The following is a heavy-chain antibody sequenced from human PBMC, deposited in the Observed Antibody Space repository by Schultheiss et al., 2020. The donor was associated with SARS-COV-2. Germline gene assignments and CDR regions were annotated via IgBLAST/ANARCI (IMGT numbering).Heavy chain of an antibody. CDR3: ARAGGAIFGVVILDY. CDR1: GYTFTGYY. CDR2: INPNSGGT. J-gene: IGHJ4*02. V-gene: IGHV1-2*02. D-gene: IGHD3-3*01. Sequence: ASVKVSCKASGYTFTGYYMHWVRQAPGQGLEWMGWINPNSGGTNYAQKFQGRVTMTRDTSISTAYMELSRLRSEDTAVYYCARAGGAIFGVVILDYWGQGTLVTVSS.